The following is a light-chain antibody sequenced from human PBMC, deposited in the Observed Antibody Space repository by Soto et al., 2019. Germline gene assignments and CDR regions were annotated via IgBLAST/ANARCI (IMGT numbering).Light chain of an antibody. CDR3: QQRSNWLLT. CDR2: GAS. CDR1: QSVSSN. V-gene: IGKV3-15*01. J-gene: IGKJ4*01. Sequence: EIVMTQSPATLSVSPGERATLSCRASQSVSSNLAWYQQKPGQAPRLLIYGASTRATGIPARFSGSGSGTEFTLTISSLQSEDFAVYYCQQRSNWLLTFGGGTKVDIK.